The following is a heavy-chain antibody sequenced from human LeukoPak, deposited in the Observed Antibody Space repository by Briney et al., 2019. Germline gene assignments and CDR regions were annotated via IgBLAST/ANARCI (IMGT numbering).Heavy chain of an antibody. D-gene: IGHD3-10*01. J-gene: IGHJ4*02. V-gene: IGHV3-66*01. Sequence: GGSLRLSCAASGLTVSSNYMSWVLQAPGKGLEWVSVIYSGGRTFYADSVKGRFIISRDNSKNTLFLQMNSLRAEDTAVYYCARDLYYGSGGYYFDYWGQGTLVTVSS. CDR2: IYSGGRT. CDR1: GLTVSSNY. CDR3: ARDLYYGSGGYYFDY.